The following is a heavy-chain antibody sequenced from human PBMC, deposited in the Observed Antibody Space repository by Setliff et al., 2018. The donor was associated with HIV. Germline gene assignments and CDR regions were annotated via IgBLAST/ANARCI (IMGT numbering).Heavy chain of an antibody. J-gene: IGHJ4*02. Sequence: ASVKVSCKASGYTFTGYYMHWVRQAPGQGLEWMGRINPNSGGTNYAQKFQGRLTLTRDTSIRTAYMELSSLRSEDTAVYYCARGQECSSTSCGFDYWGQGTLVTVSS. D-gene: IGHD2-2*01. CDR2: INPNSGGT. V-gene: IGHV1-2*06. CDR1: GYTFTGYY. CDR3: ARGQECSSTSCGFDY.